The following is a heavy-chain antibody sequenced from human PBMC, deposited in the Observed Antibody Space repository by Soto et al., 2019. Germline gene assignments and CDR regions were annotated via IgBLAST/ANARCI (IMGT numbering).Heavy chain of an antibody. J-gene: IGHJ3*02. CDR2: ISYDGGT. CDR3: ARDLINKAFDI. CDR1: GFTFSSYA. D-gene: IGHD3-16*01. Sequence: GGSLRLSCAASGFTFSSYAMHWVRQAPGKGLEWVALISYDGGTVYAESAKGRFTISRDNYKNTLFLQMNSLRVEDTAVYYCARDLINKAFDIWGQGTMVTVSS. V-gene: IGHV3-30*14.